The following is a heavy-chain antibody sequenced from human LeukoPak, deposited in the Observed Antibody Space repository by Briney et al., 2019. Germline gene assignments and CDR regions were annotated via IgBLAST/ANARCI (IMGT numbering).Heavy chain of an antibody. D-gene: IGHD6-19*01. Sequence: GGSLRLSCAASGFTFSSYAMSWVRQAPGKGLEWVSAISGSGGSTCYADSVKGRFTISRDNSKNTLYLQMNSLRAEDTAVYYCAKGKSSGWYIPFDYWGQGTLVTVSS. CDR1: GFTFSSYA. CDR2: ISGSGGST. J-gene: IGHJ4*02. CDR3: AKGKSSGWYIPFDY. V-gene: IGHV3-23*01.